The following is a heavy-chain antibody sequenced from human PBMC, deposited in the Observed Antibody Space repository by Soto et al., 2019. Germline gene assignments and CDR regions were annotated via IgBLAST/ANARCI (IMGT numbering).Heavy chain of an antibody. Sequence: EVQLLESGGGLVQPGGSLRLSCAASGFTFSSYAMSWVRQAPGKGLEWVSGISGSGDSTYYADSVKGRFTISRDNSKNPLYLHMHSLRSEDTAVDYCAKGVPGIAVAGTGYFQHWGQGTLVTVSS. CDR1: GFTFSSYA. J-gene: IGHJ1*01. CDR3: AKGVPGIAVAGTGYFQH. D-gene: IGHD6-19*01. V-gene: IGHV3-23*01. CDR2: ISGSGDST.